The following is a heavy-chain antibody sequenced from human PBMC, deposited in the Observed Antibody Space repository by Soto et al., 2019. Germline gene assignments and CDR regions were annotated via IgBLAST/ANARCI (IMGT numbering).Heavy chain of an antibody. J-gene: IGHJ6*02. Sequence: EVQLVESGGSLVKPGGSLRVSCVASGFSFNEAWMNWVRQAPGQGLEWVGRIKTSAGGGATNYAAPVQGRFTISRDDSKNTLYLHMNSLRTEDTAIYYCTTGSVEGIWGQGTTVIVSS. CDR2: IKTSAGGGAT. CDR3: TTGSVEGI. CDR1: GFSFNEAW. V-gene: IGHV3-15*07. D-gene: IGHD2-15*01.